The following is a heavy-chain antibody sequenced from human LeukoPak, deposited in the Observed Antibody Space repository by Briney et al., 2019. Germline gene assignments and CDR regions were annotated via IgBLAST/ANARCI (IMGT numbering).Heavy chain of an antibody. J-gene: IGHJ4*02. V-gene: IGHV3-9*01. CDR1: GFTFDDYA. D-gene: IGHD3-22*01. Sequence: GGSLRLSCAASGFTFDDYAMHWVRQAPGKGLEWVSGISWNSGSIGYADSVKGRFTIPRDNAKNSLYLQMNSLRAEDTALYYCAKDTVTYYYDSSGYFDYWGQGTLVTVSS. CDR2: ISWNSGSI. CDR3: AKDTVTYYYDSSGYFDY.